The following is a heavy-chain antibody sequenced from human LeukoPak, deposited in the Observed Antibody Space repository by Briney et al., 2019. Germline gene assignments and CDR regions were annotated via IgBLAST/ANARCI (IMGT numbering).Heavy chain of an antibody. CDR3: ARGRKSITIFRVVIIPFDY. V-gene: IGHV1-18*01. CDR2: ISAYNGNT. Sequence: ASVKVSCKASGYTFTSYGISGVRQAPGQGLERMGWISAYNGNTNYPHQLPARLTMTTATSTSTAYMYLRSLRSHDTAVYYCARGRKSITIFRVVIIPFDYWGQGTLVTVSS. CDR1: GYTFTSYG. D-gene: IGHD3-3*01. J-gene: IGHJ4*02.